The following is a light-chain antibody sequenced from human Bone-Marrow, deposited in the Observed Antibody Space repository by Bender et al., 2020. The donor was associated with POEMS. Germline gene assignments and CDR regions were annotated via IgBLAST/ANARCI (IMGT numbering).Light chain of an antibody. Sequence: QSALTQPASVSESPGQSITISCTGTSSDVGTYNLVSWYQQHPGKAPKLMIYEVSKRPSGVSNRFSGSKSGNTASLTISGLQAEDEGDYYCCSYAGPWVFGGGTKLTVL. CDR1: SSDVGTYNL. CDR2: EVS. V-gene: IGLV2-23*02. CDR3: CSYAGPWV. J-gene: IGLJ3*02.